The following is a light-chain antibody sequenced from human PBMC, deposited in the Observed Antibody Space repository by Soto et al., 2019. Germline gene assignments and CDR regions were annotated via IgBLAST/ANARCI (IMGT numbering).Light chain of an antibody. CDR1: SSDVGGYNY. J-gene: IGLJ2*01. Sequence: QSVLTQPASVSGSPGQSITISCTGTSSDVGGYNYVSWYQHHPGKVPKLMIYEVTNRPSGISNRFSGSKSGNTASLTISGLXXXXXADYYCSSYTTSYTQVFGGGTKVTVL. CDR2: EVT. CDR3: SSYTTSYTQV. V-gene: IGLV2-14*01.